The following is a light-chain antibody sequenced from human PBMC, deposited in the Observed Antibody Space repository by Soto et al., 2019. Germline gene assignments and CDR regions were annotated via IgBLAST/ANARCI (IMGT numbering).Light chain of an antibody. V-gene: IGKV1-33*01. CDR3: HQYDNLPRCP. Sequence: DIQMTQSPSSLSASVGDRVTITCQASQDISNYLNWYQQKPGKAPKLLIYDASNLETGVPSRFSGSGSGTDFTFTISRLQPEDIATYFCHQYDNLPRCPFGQGTKLEIK. CDR2: DAS. J-gene: IGKJ2*02. CDR1: QDISNY.